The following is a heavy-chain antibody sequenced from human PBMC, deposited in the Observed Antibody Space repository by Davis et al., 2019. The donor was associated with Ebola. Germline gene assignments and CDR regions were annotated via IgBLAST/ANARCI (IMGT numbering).Heavy chain of an antibody. CDR1: GGSVSSGSYY. Sequence: SETLSLTCTASGGSVSSGSYYWSWIRQPPGKGLEWIGYIYYSGSTNYNPSLKSRVTISVDTSKNQFSLKLSSVTAADTAVYYCARGGIAVAGPDYWGQGTLVTVSS. J-gene: IGHJ4*02. CDR3: ARGGIAVAGPDY. CDR2: IYYSGST. V-gene: IGHV4-61*01. D-gene: IGHD6-19*01.